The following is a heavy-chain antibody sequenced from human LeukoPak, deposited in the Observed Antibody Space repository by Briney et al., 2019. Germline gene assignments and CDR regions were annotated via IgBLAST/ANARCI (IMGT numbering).Heavy chain of an antibody. CDR1: GGTFSSYA. V-gene: IGHV1-69*04. J-gene: IGHJ4*02. Sequence: GASVKVFCKASGGTFSSYAISWVRQAPGQGLEWMGRIIPILGIANYAQKFQGRVTITADKSTSTAYMELSSLRSEDTAVYYCARESAERWLQPTGLFDYWGQGTLVTVSS. D-gene: IGHD5-24*01. CDR2: IIPILGIA. CDR3: ARESAERWLQPTGLFDY.